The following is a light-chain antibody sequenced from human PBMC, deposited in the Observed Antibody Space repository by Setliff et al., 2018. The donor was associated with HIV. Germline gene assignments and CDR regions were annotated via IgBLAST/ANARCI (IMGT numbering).Light chain of an antibody. CDR2: DVS. CDR1: SSDVGGYNY. Sequence: QFALTQPRSVSGSPGQSVTISCTGTSSDVGGYNYVSWYQQHPGKAPKLMIYDVSERPSGVPDRFSGSKSANTASLTISGLQAEDEADYYCCSYAGSYTFYVFGTGTKVTVL. CDR3: CSYAGSYTFYV. J-gene: IGLJ1*01. V-gene: IGLV2-11*01.